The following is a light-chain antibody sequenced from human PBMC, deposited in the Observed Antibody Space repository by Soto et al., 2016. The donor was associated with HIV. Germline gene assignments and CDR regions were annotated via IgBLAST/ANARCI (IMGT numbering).Light chain of an antibody. CDR3: QHRRA. CDR2: AAS. J-gene: IGKJ2*01. Sequence: DIQLTQSPSFLSASVGDRVTITCRASQGISSYLAWYQQKPGKAPNLLIFAASTLQSGVPLRFSGSGSGTEFTLTIRSLQPEDFATYYCQHRRAFGQGTKLGI. CDR1: QGISSY. V-gene: IGKV1-9*01.